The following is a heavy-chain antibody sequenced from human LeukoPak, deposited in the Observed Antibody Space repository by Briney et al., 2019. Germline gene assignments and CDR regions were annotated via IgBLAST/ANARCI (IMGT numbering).Heavy chain of an antibody. V-gene: IGHV4-4*07. D-gene: IGHD6-13*01. CDR2: IYTSGST. CDR1: GGSISSYY. Sequence: SETLSLTCTVSGGSISSYYWSWIRQPAGKGLEWIGRIYTSGSTNYNPSLQSRVTMSVDTSKNQFSLKLSSVTAADTAVYYCARTTAQAAAGSGGWFDPWGQGTLVTVSS. J-gene: IGHJ5*02. CDR3: ARTTAQAAAGSGGWFDP.